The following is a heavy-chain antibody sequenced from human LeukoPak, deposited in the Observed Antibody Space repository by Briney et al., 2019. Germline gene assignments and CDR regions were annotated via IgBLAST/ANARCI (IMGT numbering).Heavy chain of an antibody. CDR3: ARGSGDSSGYYFDY. V-gene: IGHV4-34*01. Sequence: SETLSLTRAVYGGSFSGYYWSWIRQPPGKGLEWIGEINHSGSTNYNPSLKSRVTISVDTSKNQFSLKLSSVTAADTAVYYCARGSGDSSGYYFDYWGQGTLVTVSS. CDR1: GGSFSGYY. CDR2: INHSGST. D-gene: IGHD3-22*01. J-gene: IGHJ4*02.